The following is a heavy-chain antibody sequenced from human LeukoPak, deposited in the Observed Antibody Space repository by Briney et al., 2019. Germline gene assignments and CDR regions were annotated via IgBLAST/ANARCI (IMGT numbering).Heavy chain of an antibody. Sequence: GGSLRLSCAASGFTFSSYSMNWVRQAPGKGLEWVANIKQDGSEKYYVDSVKGRFTISRDNAKNSLYLQMNSLRAEDTAVYYCARDNRIYGDSPSGYWGQGTLVTVSS. J-gene: IGHJ4*02. V-gene: IGHV3-7*01. CDR2: IKQDGSEK. D-gene: IGHD4-17*01. CDR1: GFTFSSYS. CDR3: ARDNRIYGDSPSGY.